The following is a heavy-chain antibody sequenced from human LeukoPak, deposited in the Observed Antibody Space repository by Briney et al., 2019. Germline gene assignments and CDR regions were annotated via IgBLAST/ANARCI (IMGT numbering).Heavy chain of an antibody. Sequence: SETLSLTCTASGGSISSYYWSWIRQPPGKGLEWIGYIYYSGSTNYNPSLKSRVTISVDTSKNQFSLKLSSVTAADTAVYYCARVVVVAATGRDYYYGMDVWGQGTTVTVSS. D-gene: IGHD2-15*01. J-gene: IGHJ6*02. V-gene: IGHV4-59*01. CDR3: ARVVVVAATGRDYYYGMDV. CDR2: IYYSGST. CDR1: GGSISSYY.